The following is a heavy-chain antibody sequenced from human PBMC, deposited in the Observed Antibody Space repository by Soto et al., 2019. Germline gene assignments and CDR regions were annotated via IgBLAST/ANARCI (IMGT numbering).Heavy chain of an antibody. V-gene: IGHV1-18*01. D-gene: IGHD4-17*01. CDR3: ARSYGDPSSAAGFDY. CDR2: ISAYNGKI. Sequence: QVQLMQSGTEVKRPGASVKVSCKTSGYTFTNYGINWVRQAPGQGLEWMGWISAYNGKITYAERLQGRVTRTTDTSTSTAYMELRSLISDDTAVYYCARSYGDPSSAAGFDYWGQGTLVTVSS. J-gene: IGHJ4*02. CDR1: GYTFTNYG.